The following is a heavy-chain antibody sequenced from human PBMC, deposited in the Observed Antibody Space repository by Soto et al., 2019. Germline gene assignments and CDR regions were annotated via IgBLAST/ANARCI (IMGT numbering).Heavy chain of an antibody. V-gene: IGHV1-69*12. CDR2: IIPIFGTA. J-gene: IGHJ4*02. CDR3: AKDRPKPTVTTRVDY. CDR1: GGTFSSYA. Sequence: QVQLVQSGAEVKKPGSSVKVSCKASGGTFSSYAISWVRQAPGQGLEWMGGIIPIFGTANYAQKFQGRVTITADESTSTAYMELNSLRAEDTAVYYCAKDRPKPTVTTRVDYWGQGTLVTVSS. D-gene: IGHD4-17*01.